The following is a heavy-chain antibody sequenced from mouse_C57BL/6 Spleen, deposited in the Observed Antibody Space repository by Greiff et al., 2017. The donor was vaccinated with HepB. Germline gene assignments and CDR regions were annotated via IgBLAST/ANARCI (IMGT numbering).Heavy chain of an antibody. CDR3: VRQRWDWDYFDY. V-gene: IGHV10-1*01. CDR1: GFSFNTYA. D-gene: IGHD4-1*01. CDR2: IRSKSNNYAT. Sequence: ELQGVESGGGLVQPKGSLKLSCAASGFSFNTYAMNWVRQAPGKGLEWVARIRSKSNNYATYYADSVKDRFTISRDDSESMLYLQMNNVKTEDTAMYYGVRQRWDWDYFDYWGQGTTLTVSS. J-gene: IGHJ2*01.